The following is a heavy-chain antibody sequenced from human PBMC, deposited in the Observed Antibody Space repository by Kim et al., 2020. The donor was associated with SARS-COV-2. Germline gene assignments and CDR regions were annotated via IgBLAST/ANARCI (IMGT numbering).Heavy chain of an antibody. Sequence: SETLSLTCAVYGGSFTDYYWSWIRQSPWKGLEWIGEINHRGNSVYNPSLSSRLTISIDPSKKQFSLNLKSVTAADTAVYYCARVGGTAVAQIFLDFWGQGSFVTVSS. CDR3: ARVGGTAVAQIFLDF. V-gene: IGHV4-34*01. CDR1: GGSFTDYY. CDR2: INHRGNS. D-gene: IGHD5-18*01. J-gene: IGHJ1*01.